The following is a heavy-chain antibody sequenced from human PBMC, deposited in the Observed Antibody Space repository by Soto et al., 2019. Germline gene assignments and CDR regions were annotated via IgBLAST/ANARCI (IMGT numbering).Heavy chain of an antibody. CDR2: IDPSDSYT. CDR1: GYSFTSYW. V-gene: IGHV5-10-1*01. D-gene: IGHD6-19*01. Sequence: PGESLKISCNGSGYSFTSYWISWVRQMPGKGLEWMGRIDPSDSYTNYSPSFQGHVTISADKSISTAYLQWSSLKASDTAMYYCARSALEAGTPPYYYYGMDVSGRGTTVTVSS. CDR3: ARSALEAGTPPYYYYGMDV. J-gene: IGHJ6*02.